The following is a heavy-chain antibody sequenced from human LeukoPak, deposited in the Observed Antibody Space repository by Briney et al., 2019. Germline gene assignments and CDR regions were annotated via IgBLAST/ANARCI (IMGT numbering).Heavy chain of an antibody. V-gene: IGHV3-30*02. Sequence: PGGSLRLSCAASGFTFSTYGMHWVRQAPGKGLEWVAFIRYDGSDKYYADSVKGRFTISRDNSKNTLYLQMNSLRAEDTAVYYCAKVPKTTRIAWGQGTLVTVSS. CDR1: GFTFSTYG. CDR2: IRYDGSDK. CDR3: AKVPKTTRIA. D-gene: IGHD1-1*01. J-gene: IGHJ5*02.